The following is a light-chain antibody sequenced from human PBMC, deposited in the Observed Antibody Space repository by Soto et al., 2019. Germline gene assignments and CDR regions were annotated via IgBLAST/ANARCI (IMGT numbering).Light chain of an antibody. CDR3: LQHNSYPYT. CDR2: AAS. J-gene: IGKJ2*01. CDR1: QGIAGF. Sequence: DIPMTQSPSAMSASVGDRVIITCRASQGIAGFLAWFQQKPGKVPERLIYAASTLQSGVPSRFSGSGSGTEFTLTISSLQPEDFATYYCLQHNSYPYTFGQGTKLEIK. V-gene: IGKV1-17*03.